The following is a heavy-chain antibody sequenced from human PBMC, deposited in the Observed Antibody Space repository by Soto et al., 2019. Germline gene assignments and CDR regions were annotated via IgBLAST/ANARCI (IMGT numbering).Heavy chain of an antibody. CDR1: GGSVSSDSYY. Sequence: QVQLQESGPGLVKPSETLSLTCTVSGGSVSSDSYYWSWIRQPPGKGLEWIGFIYYSGSTNYNPALKSRVTISVDTSKNQFSLRLSSVTAADTAVYYCARDWLHDRFDYWGQGTLVTVSS. CDR3: ARDWLHDRFDY. V-gene: IGHV4-61*01. CDR2: IYYSGST. D-gene: IGHD5-12*01. J-gene: IGHJ4*02.